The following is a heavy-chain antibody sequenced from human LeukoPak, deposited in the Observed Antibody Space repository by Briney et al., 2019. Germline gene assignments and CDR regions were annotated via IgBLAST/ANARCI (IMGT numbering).Heavy chain of an antibody. D-gene: IGHD2-15*01. V-gene: IGHV4-34*01. CDR1: GGSFSGYY. J-gene: IGHJ4*02. Sequence: PSETLSLTCAVYGGSFSGYYWSWIRQPPGKGLEWIGEINHSGSTNYNPSLKSRVTISVDTSKNQFSLKLSSVTAADTAVYYCARGRRCSGGSCRSRYFDSWGQGTLVTVSS. CDR3: ARGRRCSGGSCRSRYFDS. CDR2: INHSGST.